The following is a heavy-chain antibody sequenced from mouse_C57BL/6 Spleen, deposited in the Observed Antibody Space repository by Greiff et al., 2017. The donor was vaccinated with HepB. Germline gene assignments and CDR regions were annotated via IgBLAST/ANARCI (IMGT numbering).Heavy chain of an antibody. CDR2: ISYSGST. D-gene: IGHD2-2*01. J-gene: IGHJ4*01. CDR3: ASGYVSYAMDY. CDR1: GYSITSGYD. V-gene: IGHV3-1*01. Sequence: VQLQQSGPGMVKPSQSLSLTCTVTGYSITSGYDWHWIRHFPGNKLEWMGYISYSGSTNYNPSLKSRISITHDTSKNHFFLKLNSVTTEDTATYYCASGYVSYAMDYWGQGTSVTVSS.